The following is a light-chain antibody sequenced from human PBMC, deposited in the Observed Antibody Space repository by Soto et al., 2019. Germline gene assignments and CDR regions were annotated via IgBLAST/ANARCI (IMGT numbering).Light chain of an antibody. CDR3: QKYGSSTYT. Sequence: EIVLTQSPGTLSLSPGERATLSCRASQSVSSSYLAWYQQKPGQAPRLLIYGASSRATGIPDRFRGSGSGTDITLTISRMEPEDFAVYYCQKYGSSTYTFGQGTKLEIK. CDR2: GAS. CDR1: QSVSSSY. V-gene: IGKV3-20*01. J-gene: IGKJ2*01.